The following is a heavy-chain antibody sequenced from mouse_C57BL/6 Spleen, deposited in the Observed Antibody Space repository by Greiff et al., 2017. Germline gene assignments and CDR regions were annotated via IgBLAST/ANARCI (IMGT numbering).Heavy chain of an antibody. J-gene: IGHJ2*01. Sequence: QVHVKQSGAELAKPGASVKLSCKASGYTFTSYWMHWVKQRPGQGLEWIGYINPSSGYTKYNQKFKDKATLTADKSSSTAYMQLNSLTYEDSAVYYCANGHYGNYGWRRGFDYWGQGTPLTVSS. CDR1: GYTFTSYW. CDR3: ANGHYGNYGWRRGFDY. V-gene: IGHV1-7*01. D-gene: IGHD2-1*01. CDR2: INPSSGYT.